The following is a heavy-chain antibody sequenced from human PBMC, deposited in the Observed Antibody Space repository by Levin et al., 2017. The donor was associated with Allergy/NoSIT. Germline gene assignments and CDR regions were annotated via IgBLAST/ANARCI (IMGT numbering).Heavy chain of an antibody. CDR2: IYSGGST. CDR3: AREHAKLVPAGKHYMNYFDY. J-gene: IGHJ4*02. CDR1: GFTVSSNY. D-gene: IGHD2-2*01. V-gene: IGHV3-53*01. Sequence: GESLKISCAASGFTVSSNYMSWVRQAPGKGLEWVSVIYSGGSTYYADSVKGRFTISRDNSKNTLYLQMNSLRAEDTAVYYCAREHAKLVPAGKHYMNYFDYWGQGTLVTVSS.